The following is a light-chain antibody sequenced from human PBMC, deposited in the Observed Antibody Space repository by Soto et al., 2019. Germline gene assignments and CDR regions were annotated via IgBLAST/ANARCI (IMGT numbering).Light chain of an antibody. J-gene: IGLJ1*01. CDR1: SGHSGLA. V-gene: IGLV4-69*01. Sequence: QPVLTQSPSASASLGDSVKLTCTLNSGHSGLATTWHQQQPGKGPRYLMKVYSDGSHNKGGGIPDRFSGSSSGAERYLTISSLQTEDEADYYCQTWTTFGTGTKLTVL. CDR2: VYSDGSH. CDR3: QTWTT.